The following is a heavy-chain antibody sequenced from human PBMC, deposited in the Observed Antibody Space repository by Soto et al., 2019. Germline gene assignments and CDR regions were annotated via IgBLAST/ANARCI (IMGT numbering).Heavy chain of an antibody. V-gene: IGHV1-69*13. CDR2: IIPIFGTA. Sequence: SVKVSCKASGGTFSSYAINWVRQAPGQGLQWMGGIIPIFGTAHSAQKFQGRVTITADESTSTAYMELSSLTSEDTAMYYCARGGSSWPYYYGMDVWGQGTTVTVS. CDR1: GGTFSSYA. D-gene: IGHD3-10*01. CDR3: ARGGSSWPYYYGMDV. J-gene: IGHJ6*02.